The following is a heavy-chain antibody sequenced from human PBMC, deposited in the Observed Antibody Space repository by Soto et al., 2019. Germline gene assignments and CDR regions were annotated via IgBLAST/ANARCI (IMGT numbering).Heavy chain of an antibody. CDR1: GTIFSSYT. CDR3: ARGLGGRMDD. Sequence: QVQLVQSGAEVKKPGSSVRVSCKASGTIFSSYTISWVRQAPGQGLEWMGRIIPILGETNSAQKFQGGVPXAADKSTNTAYMDLNSLRLEDTALYYCARGLGGRMDDWGQGTTVTVSS. V-gene: IGHV1-69*08. D-gene: IGHD3-16*01. CDR2: IIPILGET. J-gene: IGHJ6*02.